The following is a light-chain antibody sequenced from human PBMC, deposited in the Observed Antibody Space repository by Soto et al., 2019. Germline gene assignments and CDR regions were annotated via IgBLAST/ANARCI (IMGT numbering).Light chain of an antibody. CDR2: GNS. CDR1: SSNIGAGYD. V-gene: IGLV1-40*01. CDR3: QSYDSSLSGFWV. J-gene: IGLJ2*01. Sequence: QAVVTQPPSVSGAPGQRVTISCTGSSSNIGAGYDVHWYQQLPGTAPKLLIYGNSNRPSGVPDRFSGSKSGTSASLAITGLQAEDEADHYCQSYDSSLSGFWVFGGGTKLTVL.